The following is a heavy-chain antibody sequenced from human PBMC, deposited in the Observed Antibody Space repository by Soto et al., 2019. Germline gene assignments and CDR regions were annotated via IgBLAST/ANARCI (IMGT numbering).Heavy chain of an antibody. CDR3: ARHLGEGYFDY. CDR1: GGSISSYY. CDR2: IYYSGST. J-gene: IGHJ4*02. V-gene: IGHV4-59*01. Sequence: PXXTLCLACTVAGGSISSYYWSWIRQPPGKGLEWIGYIYYSGSTNYNPTLKSRVTISVDTSKLQFSRKLRSVTAVYTAVYYCARHLGEGYFDYWGQGTLVTVSS.